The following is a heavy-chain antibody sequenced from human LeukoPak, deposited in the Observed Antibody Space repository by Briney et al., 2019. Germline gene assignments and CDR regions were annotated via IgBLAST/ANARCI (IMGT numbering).Heavy chain of an antibody. V-gene: IGHV1-2*06. CDR1: GYTFTGHY. Sequence: ASVKVSCKASGYTFTGHYMHWVRQAPGQGLEWMGRIDPNSGGTNYEQKFQGRVTMTRDTSSSTAYMELSRLRSDDTAVYYCARDGHTSGYYYMDVWGKGTTVTVSS. CDR2: IDPNSGGT. CDR3: ARDGHTSGYYYMDV. J-gene: IGHJ6*03.